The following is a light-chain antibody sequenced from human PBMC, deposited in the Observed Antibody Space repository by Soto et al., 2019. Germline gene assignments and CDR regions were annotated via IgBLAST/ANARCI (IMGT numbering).Light chain of an antibody. CDR1: QSVSSY. J-gene: IGKJ2*01. CDR3: QQRSNWPRT. Sequence: EVLLTQSPATLSLSPGERATLSCRASQSVSSYLAWYQQKPGQAPSLLIYDASNRATGIPARFSGSGSGTDFTLTISSLEPEDFAVYYCQQRSNWPRTFGQGTKLEIK. V-gene: IGKV3-11*01. CDR2: DAS.